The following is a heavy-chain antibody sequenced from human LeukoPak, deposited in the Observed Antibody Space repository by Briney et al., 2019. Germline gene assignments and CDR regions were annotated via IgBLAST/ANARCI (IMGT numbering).Heavy chain of an antibody. V-gene: IGHV3-30-3*01. CDR2: ISYDGSNK. CDR3: ARDLRLRVVVPAAIGY. CDR1: GFTFSSYA. D-gene: IGHD2-2*01. Sequence: GGSLRLSCAASGFTFSSYAMHWVRQAPGKGLEWVAVISYDGSNKYYADSVKGRFTISRDNSKNTLYLQMNSLRAEDTAVYYCARDLRLRVVVPAAIGYWGQGTLVTVSS. J-gene: IGHJ4*02.